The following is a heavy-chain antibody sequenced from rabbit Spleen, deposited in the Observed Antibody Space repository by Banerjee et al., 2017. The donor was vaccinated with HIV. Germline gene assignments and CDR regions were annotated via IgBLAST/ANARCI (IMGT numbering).Heavy chain of an antibody. D-gene: IGHD2-1*01. V-gene: IGHV1S45*01. CDR1: GFSFSSSYY. CDR3: ARYISGADYGDL. J-gene: IGHJ4*01. CDR2: IYTSSGTT. Sequence: QEQLVESGGDLVKPGASLTLTCTASGFSFSSSYYMWWVRQAPGKGLESIACIYTSSGTTWYASWAKGRFTISKTSSTTVTLQMTSLTAADTSTYFCARYISGADYGDLWGPGTLVTVS.